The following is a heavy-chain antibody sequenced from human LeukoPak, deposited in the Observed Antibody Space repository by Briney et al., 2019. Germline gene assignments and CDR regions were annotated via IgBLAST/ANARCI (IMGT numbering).Heavy chain of an antibody. V-gene: IGHV4-59*08. CDR2: IYYTGST. J-gene: IGHJ4*02. Sequence: PSETLSLTCTVSGGSISPYYWSWIRQPPGKGREWIGYIYYTGSTNYNPSFTSRVTMSVDTSKNHFSLKLSSVTAADTAVYYCARAPLGELSFDYWGQGTLVTVSS. CDR3: ARAPLGELSFDY. D-gene: IGHD3-16*02. CDR1: GGSISPYY.